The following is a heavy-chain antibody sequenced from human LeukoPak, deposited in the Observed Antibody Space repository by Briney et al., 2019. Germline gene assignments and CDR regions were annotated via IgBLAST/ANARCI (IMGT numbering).Heavy chain of an antibody. CDR3: ARDRAQQLVWYFQH. J-gene: IGHJ1*01. Sequence: GGSLRLSCAASGFTFSSYAMHWVRQAPGKGLEWVAVISYDGSNKYYADSVKGRFTISRDNSKNTLYLQMNSLRAEDTAVYYCARDRAQQLVWYFQHWGQGTLVTVSS. CDR2: ISYDGSNK. CDR1: GFTFSSYA. V-gene: IGHV3-30*01. D-gene: IGHD6-13*01.